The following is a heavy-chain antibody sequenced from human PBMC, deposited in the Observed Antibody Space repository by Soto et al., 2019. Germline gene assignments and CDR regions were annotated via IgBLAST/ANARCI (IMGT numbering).Heavy chain of an antibody. CDR3: ARDGTYYCDSSHKAHDAFDI. Sequence: GASVKVSCKASGYTFTSYGISWVRQAPGQGLEWMGWISAYNGNTNYAQKLQGRVTMTTDTSTSTAYMELRSLRSDDTAVYYCARDGTYYCDSSHKAHDAFDIWGQGTMVTVSS. CDR2: ISAYNGNT. V-gene: IGHV1-18*04. CDR1: GYTFTSYG. J-gene: IGHJ3*02. D-gene: IGHD3-22*01.